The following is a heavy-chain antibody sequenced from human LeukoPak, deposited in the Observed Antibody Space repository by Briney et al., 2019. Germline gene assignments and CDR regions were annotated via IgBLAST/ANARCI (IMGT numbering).Heavy chain of an antibody. V-gene: IGHV4-59*01. CDR3: ARGKVNYVDIVATSYGMDV. Sequence: PSETLSLTCTVSGGSISSYYWSWIRQPPGKGLEWIGYIYYSGSANYNPSLKSRVTISVDTSKNQFSLKLSSVTAADTAVYYCARGKVNYVDIVATSYGMDVWGQGTTVTVSS. D-gene: IGHD5-12*01. J-gene: IGHJ6*02. CDR2: IYYSGSA. CDR1: GGSISSYY.